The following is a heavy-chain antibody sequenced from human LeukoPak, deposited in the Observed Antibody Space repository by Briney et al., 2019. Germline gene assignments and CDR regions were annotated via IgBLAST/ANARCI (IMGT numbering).Heavy chain of an antibody. V-gene: IGHV1-69*13. J-gene: IGHJ4*02. Sequence: SVKVSCKASGGTFSSYAISWVRQAPGQGLEWMGGIIPIFGTANYAQKFQGRVTITAVESTSTAYMELSSLRSEDTAAYYCRGYCSSTSCYTPRAIDYWGQGTLVTVSS. CDR3: RGYCSSTSCYTPRAIDY. CDR2: IIPIFGTA. D-gene: IGHD2-2*02. CDR1: GGTFSSYA.